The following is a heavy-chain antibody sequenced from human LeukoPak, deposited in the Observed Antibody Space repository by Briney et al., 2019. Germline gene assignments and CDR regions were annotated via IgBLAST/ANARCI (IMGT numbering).Heavy chain of an antibody. CDR1: GYSISSGYY. CDR2: IYHSGST. V-gene: IGHV4-38-2*02. CDR3: ARSRRSWSTFDY. Sequence: SETLSLTCTVSGYSISSGYYWGWIRQPPGKGLEWIGNIYHSGSTYYNPSLKRRVTISVDTSKNQFSLKLTSVTATDTAVYYCARSRRSWSTFDYWGQGTLVTVSS. J-gene: IGHJ4*02. D-gene: IGHD6-13*01.